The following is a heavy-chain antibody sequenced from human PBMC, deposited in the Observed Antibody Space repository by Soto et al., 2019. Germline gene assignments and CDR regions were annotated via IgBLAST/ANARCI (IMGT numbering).Heavy chain of an antibody. CDR2: IHYGGRT. V-gene: IGHV4-39*01. CDR1: GGSISSSSYY. D-gene: IGHD6-19*01. CDR3: AGHQRWLGQPCLVC. Sequence: QLQLQESGPGLVKPSETLSLTCTVSGGSISSSSYYWGWIRQPPGKGLEWIGSIHYGGRTYYNPSRTGPGTISVDTSRNQFSMELSAVTAADTAVYYGAGHQRWLGQPCLVCGGQGTLVTVSS. J-gene: IGHJ4*02.